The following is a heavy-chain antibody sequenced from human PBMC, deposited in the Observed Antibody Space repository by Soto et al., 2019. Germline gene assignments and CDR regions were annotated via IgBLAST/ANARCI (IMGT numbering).Heavy chain of an antibody. CDR1: GGTFSSYA. CDR2: IIPIFGTA. CDR3: ARDFSSPGDY. V-gene: IGHV1-69*12. Sequence: QVQLVQSGAEVKKPGSSVKVSCKASGGTFSSYAISWVRQAPGQGLEWMGWIIPIFGTANYAQKFQGRVTMTGDDTTSTAYMDLSSVRSEDTAVYYFARDFSSPGDYWGQRTLVTVFS. J-gene: IGHJ4*02.